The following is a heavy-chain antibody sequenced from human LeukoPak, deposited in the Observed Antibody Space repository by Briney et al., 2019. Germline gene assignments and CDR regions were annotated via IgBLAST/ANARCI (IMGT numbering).Heavy chain of an antibody. CDR3: ARDLELELHSDWFDP. V-gene: IGHV1-46*01. D-gene: IGHD1-7*01. Sequence: GASVKVSCKASGYTFTSYYMHWVRQAPGQGLEWMGIINPSGGSTSYAQKFQGRVTMTRDTSTSTVYMELSSLRSEDTAVYYCARDLELELHSDWFDPWGQGTLVTVSS. J-gene: IGHJ5*02. CDR2: INPSGGST. CDR1: GYTFTSYY.